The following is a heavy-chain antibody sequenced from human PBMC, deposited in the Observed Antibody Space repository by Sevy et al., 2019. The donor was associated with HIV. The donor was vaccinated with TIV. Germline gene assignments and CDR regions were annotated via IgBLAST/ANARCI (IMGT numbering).Heavy chain of an antibody. V-gene: IGHV3-72*01. Sequence: RGSLRLSCVASGFTFSDHYMEWVRQAPGKGLEGVGRTRNNADGYTTEYAASVKGRFTISRDESKNSLYVQMNSLKAEDTAVYYCATHAGIAAAGRVFDYWGQGTLVTVSS. D-gene: IGHD6-13*01. CDR3: ATHAGIAAAGRVFDY. CDR1: GFTFSDHY. J-gene: IGHJ4*02. CDR2: TRNNADGYTT.